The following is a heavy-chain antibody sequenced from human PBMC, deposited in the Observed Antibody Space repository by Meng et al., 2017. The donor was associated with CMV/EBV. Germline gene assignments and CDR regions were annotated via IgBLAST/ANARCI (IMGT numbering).Heavy chain of an antibody. Sequence: GGSLRLSCAASGFTFSGYAMHWVRQAPGKGLEWVAVISYDGSNKYYADSVKGRFTISRDNSKNTLYLQMNSLRAEDTAVYYCARGSAYSGSCVDYWGRGTLVTVSS. CDR1: GFTFSGYA. J-gene: IGHJ4*02. D-gene: IGHD1-26*01. CDR3: ARGSAYSGSCVDY. V-gene: IGHV3-30*04. CDR2: ISYDGSNK.